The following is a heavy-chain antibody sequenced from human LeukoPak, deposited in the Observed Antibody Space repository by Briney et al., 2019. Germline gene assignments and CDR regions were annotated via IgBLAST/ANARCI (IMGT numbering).Heavy chain of an antibody. V-gene: IGHV3-53*01. CDR1: GFTVSSNS. CDR2: IYSGGKT. J-gene: IGHJ4*02. CDR3: ARRAGEYSHPYDY. D-gene: IGHD2-15*01. Sequence: GGSLRLSCTVSGFTVSSNSSSWVRQAPGKGLEWVSFIYSGGKTHSSDSVKGRFTISRDNSKNTLYLQMSSLRAEDTAIYYCARRAGEYSHPYDYWGQGTLVTVSS.